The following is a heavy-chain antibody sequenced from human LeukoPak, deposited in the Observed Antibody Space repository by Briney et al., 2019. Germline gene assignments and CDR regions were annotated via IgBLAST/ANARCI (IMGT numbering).Heavy chain of an antibody. V-gene: IGHV3-30*04. D-gene: IGHD2/OR15-2a*01. CDR3: VRDWIGLSIPLQRIVGYFQH. Sequence: GESLKISCEASGFTFTDYAMHWVRQAPGKGLEWVAVISHDGRYKYSADSVRGRFIISRDTSSNTLSLQMDSLTTEDTAVYYCVRDWIGLSIPLQRIVGYFQHWGQGTLVTVSS. CDR2: ISHDGRYK. J-gene: IGHJ1*01. CDR1: GFTFTDYA.